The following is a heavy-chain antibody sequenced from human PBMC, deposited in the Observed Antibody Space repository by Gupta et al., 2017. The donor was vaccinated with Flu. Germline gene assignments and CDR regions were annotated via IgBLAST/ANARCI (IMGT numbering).Heavy chain of an antibody. Sequence: EVQLLGSGGGWVRPGGSLSPSCQASGFTFASFALTWFRQAPGKGLEWVSAISGSGGSTYYADSVKGRFTISRDNSKNTLYLQMNSLRAEDTAVYYCAKDHFLNDYGDYVPSYYGMDVWGQGTTVTVSS. D-gene: IGHD4-17*01. V-gene: IGHV3-23*01. CDR2: ISGSGGST. CDR1: GFTFASFA. J-gene: IGHJ6*02. CDR3: AKDHFLNDYGDYVPSYYGMDV.